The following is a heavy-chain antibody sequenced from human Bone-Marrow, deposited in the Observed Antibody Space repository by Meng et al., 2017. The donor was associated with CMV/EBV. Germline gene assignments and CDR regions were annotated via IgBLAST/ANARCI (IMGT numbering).Heavy chain of an antibody. J-gene: IGHJ6*02. V-gene: IGHV4-34*01. D-gene: IGHD2-2*01. CDR1: GGSFSGYY. Sequence: SETLSLTCAVYGGSFSGYYWSWIRQPPGKGLEWIGEINHSGSTNYNPSLKSRVTISVDTSKNQFSLKLSSVTAADTAVYYCARDLSDCSSTSCYYYYYYGMDVWGQGTTVTVSS. CDR2: INHSGST. CDR3: ARDLSDCSSTSCYYYYYYGMDV.